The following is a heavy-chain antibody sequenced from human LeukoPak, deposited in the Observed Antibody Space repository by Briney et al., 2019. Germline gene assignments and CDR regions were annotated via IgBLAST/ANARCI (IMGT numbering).Heavy chain of an antibody. CDR1: GGTFSSYA. Sequence: SVKVSCKASGGTFSSYAISWVRQAPGQGLEWMGGIIPIFGTANYAQKFQGRVTITADESTSTAYMELSSLRSEDTAVYYCAAVPNANAWYWDDAFDIWGQGTMVTVSS. CDR3: AAVPNANAWYWDDAFDI. V-gene: IGHV1-69*13. CDR2: IIPIFGTA. D-gene: IGHD2-8*02. J-gene: IGHJ3*02.